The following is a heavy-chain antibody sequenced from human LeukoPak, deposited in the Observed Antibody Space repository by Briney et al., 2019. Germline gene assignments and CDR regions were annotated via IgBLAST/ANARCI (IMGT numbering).Heavy chain of an antibody. D-gene: IGHD3-16*01. V-gene: IGHV3-23*01. J-gene: IGHJ6*04. CDR1: GFPFSSYA. CDR3: ANVLGDYYYYGMDV. CDR2: ISGSGGST. Sequence: GGSLRLSCAASGFPFSSYAISWVRQAPGKGLELVSAISGSGGSTNYADSVKGRFTISRDNSKNTLYLQMNSLRAEDTAVYYCANVLGDYYYYGMDVWGKGTTVTVSS.